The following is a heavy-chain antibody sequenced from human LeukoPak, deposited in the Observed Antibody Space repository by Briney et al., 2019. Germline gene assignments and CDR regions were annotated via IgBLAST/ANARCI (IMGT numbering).Heavy chain of an antibody. CDR3: ARVHVDTATEGAFDI. CDR2: IYSGGST. J-gene: IGHJ3*02. D-gene: IGHD5-18*01. V-gene: IGHV3-53*01. CDR1: GFTVSSNY. Sequence: GGSLRLSCAASGFTVSSNYMSWVRQAPGKGLEWVSVIYSGGSTYYADSVKGRFTISRDNSKNTLYLQMNSLRAEDTAVYYCARVHVDTATEGAFDIWGQGTMVTVSS.